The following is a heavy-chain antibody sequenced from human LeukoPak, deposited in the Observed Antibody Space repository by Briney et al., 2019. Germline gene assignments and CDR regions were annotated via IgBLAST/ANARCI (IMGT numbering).Heavy chain of an antibody. V-gene: IGHV1-69*13. CDR3: ARLKRGIGAAGNSLRGWFVP. CDR1: GGTFRSYA. D-gene: IGHD6-13*01. CDR2: IIPIFDTS. J-gene: IGHJ5*02. Sequence: ASVKVSFKASGGTFRSYAFTWVRPAPGQGLDWMGGIIPIFDTSNYAQKFQGRVTFTSDDSTSTAYMELSRLRSEDTAVYYCARLKRGIGAAGNSLRGWFVPWGQGTLVTVSS.